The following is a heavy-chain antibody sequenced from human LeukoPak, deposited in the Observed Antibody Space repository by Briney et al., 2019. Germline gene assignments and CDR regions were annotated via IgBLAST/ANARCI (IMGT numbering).Heavy chain of an antibody. CDR3: AKDRSGAVAGSDY. J-gene: IGHJ4*02. V-gene: IGHV3-74*01. D-gene: IGHD6-19*01. CDR1: GFAFSTYW. Sequence: GGSLRLSCAASGFAFSTYWMHWVRQAPGKGLVWVSRINSDGSSTSYADSVKGRFTISRDNSKNTLYLQMNSLRAEDTAVYYCAKDRSGAVAGSDYWGQGTLVTVSS. CDR2: INSDGSST.